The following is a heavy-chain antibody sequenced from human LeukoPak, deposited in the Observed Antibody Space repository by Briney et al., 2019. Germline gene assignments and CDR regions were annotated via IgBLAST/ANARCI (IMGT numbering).Heavy chain of an antibody. CDR2: IYYSGST. CDR3: ARGDYYDSSGYDY. V-gene: IGHV4-59*12. D-gene: IGHD3-22*01. CDR1: GGSISSYY. J-gene: IGHJ4*02. Sequence: SETLSLTCTVSGGSISSYYWSWIRQPPGKGLEWIGYIYYSGSTYYNPSLKSRVTISVDTSKNQFSLKLSSVTAADTAVYYCARGDYYDSSGYDYWGQGTLVTVSS.